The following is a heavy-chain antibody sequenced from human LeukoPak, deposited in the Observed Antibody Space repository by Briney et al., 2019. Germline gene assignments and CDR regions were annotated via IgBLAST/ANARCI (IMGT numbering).Heavy chain of an antibody. CDR2: FNPEDGET. Sequence: ASVKVSCKVSGYTLTELSMHWGHQAPGKGLEWMGVFNPEDGETIYAQKFQGRVTMTEDTSTDTAYMELSSLRSEDTAVYYCATPAGDSYGIVFDYWGQGTLVTVSS. V-gene: IGHV1-24*01. D-gene: IGHD5-18*01. CDR1: GYTLTELS. CDR3: ATPAGDSYGIVFDY. J-gene: IGHJ4*02.